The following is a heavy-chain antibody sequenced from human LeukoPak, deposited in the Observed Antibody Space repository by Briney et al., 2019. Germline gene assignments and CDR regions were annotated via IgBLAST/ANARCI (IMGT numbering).Heavy chain of an antibody. CDR2: IWYHGRNA. Sequence: GGSLRLSCATSGFTFSGSGFHWGRQAPGKGLEWVADIWYHGRNAYYADSAKGRFTIFRDNSKKTLYLQMNSLRAEDTAVYYCARDSAVGRLGFWGQGTLVTVSS. D-gene: IGHD1-1*01. J-gene: IGHJ4*02. CDR3: ARDSAVGRLGF. V-gene: IGHV3-33*01. CDR1: GFTFSGSG.